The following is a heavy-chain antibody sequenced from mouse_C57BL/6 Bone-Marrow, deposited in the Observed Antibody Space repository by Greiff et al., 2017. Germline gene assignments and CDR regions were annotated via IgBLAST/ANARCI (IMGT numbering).Heavy chain of an antibody. Sequence: EVQVVESGPGLVKPSQSLSLTCSVTGYSITSGYYWNWIRQFPGNKLEWMGYISYDGSNNYNPSLKNRISITRDTSKNQFFLKLNSVTTEDTATYYCARRDYYGSRAMDYWGQGTSVTVSS. J-gene: IGHJ4*01. V-gene: IGHV3-6*01. CDR3: ARRDYYGSRAMDY. CDR2: ISYDGSN. D-gene: IGHD1-1*01. CDR1: GYSITSGYY.